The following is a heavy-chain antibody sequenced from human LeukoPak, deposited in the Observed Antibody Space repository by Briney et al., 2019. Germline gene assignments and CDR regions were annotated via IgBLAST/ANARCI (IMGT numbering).Heavy chain of an antibody. J-gene: IGHJ6*02. V-gene: IGHV1-2*02. Sequence: ASVKDSCKASGYTFTGYYMHWVRQAPGQGLEWMGWINPNSGGTNYAQKFQGRVTMTRDTSISTAYMAVSRLRSDDPAVYYCARVRCSGSSCYSPYYYYGMDVWGQGTTVTVSS. CDR3: ARVRCSGSSCYSPYYYYGMDV. CDR2: INPNSGGT. D-gene: IGHD2-15*01. CDR1: GYTFTGYY.